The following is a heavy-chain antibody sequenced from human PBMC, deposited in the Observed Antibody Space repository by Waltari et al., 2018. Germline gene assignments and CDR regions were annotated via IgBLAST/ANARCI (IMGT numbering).Heavy chain of an antibody. Sequence: QVQLQQWGAGLLKPSETLSLTCAVYGGSFSGYSWRWIRQPPGKGLEWIGEINHSGSTNYTPSLKSRVTISVDTSKNQFSLKLSSVTAADTAVYYCARGPVATMGGMDVWGQGTTVTVSS. J-gene: IGHJ6*02. CDR2: INHSGST. CDR3: ARGPVATMGGMDV. D-gene: IGHD5-12*01. V-gene: IGHV4-34*01. CDR1: GGSFSGYS.